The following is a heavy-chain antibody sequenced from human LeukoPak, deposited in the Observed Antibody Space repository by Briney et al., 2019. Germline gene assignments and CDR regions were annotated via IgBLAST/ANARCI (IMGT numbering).Heavy chain of an antibody. Sequence: SVKVSCKTPGGTSSSYAISWVRQAPGQGLEWMGGIIPIFGTANYAQKFQGRVTITADESTSTAYMELSSLRSEDTAVYYCARAGYCSSTSCYYYYYYMDVWGKGTTVTVSS. CDR3: ARAGYCSSTSCYYYYYYMDV. J-gene: IGHJ6*03. CDR1: GGTSSSYA. V-gene: IGHV1-69*13. CDR2: IIPIFGTA. D-gene: IGHD2-2*01.